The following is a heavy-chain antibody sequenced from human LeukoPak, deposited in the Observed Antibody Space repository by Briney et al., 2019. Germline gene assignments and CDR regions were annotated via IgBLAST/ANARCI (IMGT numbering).Heavy chain of an antibody. CDR3: AYRKNFEY. D-gene: IGHD1-26*01. V-gene: IGHV3-7*05. CDR2: IRTNGSER. J-gene: IGHJ4*02. Sequence: GVSLSLSCGVSVFFLSVHCIHWVRRPPGGGEDRVDNIRTNGSERYYEDSVKGRITISRDDAKRTVDHQMDNLRAEDTAIYYCAYRKNFEYWGQGALVTVSS. CDR1: VFFLSVHC.